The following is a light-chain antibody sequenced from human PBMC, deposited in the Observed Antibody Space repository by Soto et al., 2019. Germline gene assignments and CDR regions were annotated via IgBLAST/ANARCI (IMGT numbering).Light chain of an antibody. V-gene: IGKV3-15*01. J-gene: IGKJ1*01. Sequence: EVVMTQSPVTLSVSPGERATLACRASQSVNANLAWYQQKPGQAPRLLIHGASNRATGIPARFSGSGFGTEFILTISSLQSEDFAVYYCQQYNTWLWTFGQGTKVEI. CDR1: QSVNAN. CDR3: QQYNTWLWT. CDR2: GAS.